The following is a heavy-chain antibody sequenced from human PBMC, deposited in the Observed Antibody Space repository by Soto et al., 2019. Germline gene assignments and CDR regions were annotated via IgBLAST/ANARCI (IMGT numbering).Heavy chain of an antibody. CDR2: ISGSGGST. D-gene: IGHD3-22*01. V-gene: IGHV3-23*01. CDR3: AKEGLSYYDSSGYYFDY. J-gene: IGHJ4*02. Sequence: EVQLLESGGGLVQPGGSLRLSCAASGFTFSSYAMSWVRQAPGKGLEWVSAISGSGGSTYYADSVKGRFTISRDNSKNTLYLQMNSLRAEDTAVYYCAKEGLSYYDSSGYYFDYWGQGTLVTVSS. CDR1: GFTFSSYA.